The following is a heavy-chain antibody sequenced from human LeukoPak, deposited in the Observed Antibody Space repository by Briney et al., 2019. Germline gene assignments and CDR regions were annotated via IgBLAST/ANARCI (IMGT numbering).Heavy chain of an antibody. CDR1: GYTFTSYG. CDR2: ISAYNGNT. CDR3: ARGGDYGDYVSAFDI. D-gene: IGHD4-17*01. J-gene: IGHJ3*02. V-gene: IGHV1-18*01. Sequence: ASVKVSCKASGYTFTSYGISWVRQAPGQGLEWMGWISAYNGNTNYAQKLQGRVTMTTDTSTSTAYMELRSLRPDDTAVYYCARGGDYGDYVSAFDIWGQGTMVTVSS.